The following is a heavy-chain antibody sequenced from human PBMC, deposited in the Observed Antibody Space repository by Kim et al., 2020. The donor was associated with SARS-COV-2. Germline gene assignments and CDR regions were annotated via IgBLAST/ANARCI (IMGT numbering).Heavy chain of an antibody. V-gene: IGHV4-39*01. Sequence: SETLSLTCIVSGGSINGSPNHWGWIRQPPGKGLEWIGTIHYSGTTHYNPSLMSRVTISVDTSKNQFSLNLSSVTAADTAVYFCARGIDYWGQGTLVTISS. CDR1: GGSINGSPNH. J-gene: IGHJ4*02. CDR2: IHYSGTT. CDR3: ARGIDY. D-gene: IGHD6-13*01.